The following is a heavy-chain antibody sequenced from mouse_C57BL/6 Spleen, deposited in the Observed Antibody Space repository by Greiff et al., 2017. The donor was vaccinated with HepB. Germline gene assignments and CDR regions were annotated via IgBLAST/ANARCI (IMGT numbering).Heavy chain of an antibody. CDR3: ARSDYYGSPYFDY. CDR2: INPSNGGT. D-gene: IGHD1-1*01. J-gene: IGHJ2*01. V-gene: IGHV1-53*01. CDR1: GYTFTSYW. Sequence: QVQLQQSGTELVKPGASVKLSCKASGYTFTSYWMHWVKQRPGQGLEWIGNINPSNGGTNYNEKFKSKATLTVDKSSSTAYMQLSSLTSEDSAVYYCARSDYYGSPYFDYWGQGTTLTVSS.